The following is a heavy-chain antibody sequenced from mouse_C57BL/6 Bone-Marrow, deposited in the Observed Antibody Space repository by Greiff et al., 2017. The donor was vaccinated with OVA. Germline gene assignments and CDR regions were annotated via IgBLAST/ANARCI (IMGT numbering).Heavy chain of an antibody. Sequence: QVQLQQSGAELVKPGASVKMSCKASGYTFTTYPIEWMEQNHGKSLEWIGNFHPYNDDTKYNEKFKGKATLTVEKSSSTVYLELSRLTSDDSAVYYCARKGINYYGSSYVWFAYWGQGTLVTVSA. J-gene: IGHJ3*01. CDR2: FHPYNDDT. D-gene: IGHD1-1*01. CDR1: GYTFTTYP. V-gene: IGHV1-47*01. CDR3: ARKGINYYGSSYVWFAY.